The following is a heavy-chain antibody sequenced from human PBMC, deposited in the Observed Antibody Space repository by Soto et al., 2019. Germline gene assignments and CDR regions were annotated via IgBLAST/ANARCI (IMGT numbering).Heavy chain of an antibody. D-gene: IGHD3-3*01. CDR3: ASGDYDFWSGSLRYYYYMDV. Sequence: ASVKVSCKASGYTFTSYGIGWVRQAPGQGLEWMGWISAYNGNTNYAQKLQGRVTMTTDTSTSTAYMELRSLRSDDTAVYYCASGDYDFWSGSLRYYYYMDVWGKGTTVTSP. CDR2: ISAYNGNT. V-gene: IGHV1-18*01. J-gene: IGHJ6*03. CDR1: GYTFTSYG.